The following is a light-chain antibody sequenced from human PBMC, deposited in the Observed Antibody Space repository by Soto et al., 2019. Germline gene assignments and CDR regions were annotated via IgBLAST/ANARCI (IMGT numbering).Light chain of an antibody. V-gene: IGKV3-11*01. CDR2: GVY. CDR3: QQRSNRIT. J-gene: IGKJ5*01. Sequence: EIVMTQSPATLSVSPGERATLSCRASQSVSSNLAWYQQKPGQPPRLLMYGVYTRAPGTPARFSGSGSGTDFTLTVSSLEPEDFALYYCQQRSNRITFGQGTRLEIK. CDR1: QSVSSN.